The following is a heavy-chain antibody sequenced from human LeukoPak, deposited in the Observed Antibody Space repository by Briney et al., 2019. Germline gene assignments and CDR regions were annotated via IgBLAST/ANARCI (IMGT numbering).Heavy chain of an antibody. V-gene: IGHV3-21*01. Sequence: PRRSLRLSCAASGFTLSGFSITRVRQSPGQGLEWVSSISSSSSYIIFGASVKGRFTIFRDNSKNSLYLKMNSLRAEDTAVYYCARDGYGSGSYYLYPFDYWGQGTLVTVSS. CDR1: GFTLSGFS. J-gene: IGHJ4*02. CDR2: ISSSSSYI. CDR3: ARDGYGSGSYYLYPFDY. D-gene: IGHD3-10*01.